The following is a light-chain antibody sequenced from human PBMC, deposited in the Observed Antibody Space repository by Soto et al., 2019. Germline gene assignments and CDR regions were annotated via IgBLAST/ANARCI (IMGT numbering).Light chain of an antibody. Sequence: QYVLTQPPSESAAPGQKVTISCAGSGSNVGNHYVSWYQQLTGTAPKLLIYDDNKRPSGIPDRFSGAKSATSATLGITGLQTGDEVDYYCGAWDDGLSAYVFGPGTQQTVL. CDR1: GSNVGNHY. V-gene: IGLV1-51*01. CDR2: DDN. J-gene: IGLJ7*01. CDR3: GAWDDGLSAYV.